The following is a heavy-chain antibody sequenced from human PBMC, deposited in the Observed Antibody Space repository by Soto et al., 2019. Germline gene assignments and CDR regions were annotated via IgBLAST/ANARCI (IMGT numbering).Heavy chain of an antibody. CDR2: ISAYNGNT. CDR3: ARALRYFDLYYYYYGMDV. Sequence: EASVKVSCKASGYTFTSYGISWVRQAPGQGLEWMGWISAYNGNTNYAQKLQGRVTMTTDTSTSTAYMELRSLRSDDTAVYYCARALRYFDLYYYYYGMDVWGQGTTVTVSS. D-gene: IGHD3-9*01. CDR1: GYTFTSYG. J-gene: IGHJ6*02. V-gene: IGHV1-18*01.